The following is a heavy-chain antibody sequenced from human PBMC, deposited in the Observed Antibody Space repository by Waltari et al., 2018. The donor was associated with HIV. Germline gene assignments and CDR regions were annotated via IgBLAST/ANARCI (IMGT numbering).Heavy chain of an antibody. CDR1: GFTFTNSA. J-gene: IGHJ4*02. CDR2: IVGIDGST. V-gene: IGHV3-23*04. D-gene: IGHD3-22*01. CDR3: AKDDSTGSSGYYPFHY. Sequence: EVQLVESGGGLVQPGGSLRLSCAASGFTFTNSAMNWVRQAPGKGLGWVSGIVGIDGSTYYADTVKGRFTISRDNSKNTLYLQMNSLRDEDTALYYCAKDDSTGSSGYYPFHYWGQGTLITVSS.